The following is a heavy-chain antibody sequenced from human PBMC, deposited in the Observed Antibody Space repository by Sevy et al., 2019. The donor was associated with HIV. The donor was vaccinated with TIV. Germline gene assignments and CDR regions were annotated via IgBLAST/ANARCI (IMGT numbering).Heavy chain of an antibody. Sequence: GGSLRLSCAASGFTFSSYAMNWVRQAPGKGLEWLAVIWFDGSNTYYADSVKGRFTISRDNSKNTLYLQMNSLRAEDTAVYYCARDQHDYGGNLRTGWFDPWGQGTLVTVSS. CDR2: IWFDGSNT. J-gene: IGHJ5*02. CDR3: ARDQHDYGGNLRTGWFDP. D-gene: IGHD4-17*01. V-gene: IGHV3-33*08. CDR1: GFTFSSYA.